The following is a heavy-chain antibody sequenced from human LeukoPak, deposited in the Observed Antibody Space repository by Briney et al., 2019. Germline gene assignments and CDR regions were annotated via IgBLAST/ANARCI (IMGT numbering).Heavy chain of an antibody. J-gene: IGHJ3*02. CDR2: ISGSGGST. D-gene: IGHD3-22*01. CDR1: GFTFSSYA. CDR3: AKDCLKDPMIVVVISYGDAFDI. Sequence: GGSLRLSCAASGFTFSSYAMSWVRQAPGKGLEWVSAISGSGGSTYYADSVKGRFTISRDNSKNTLYLQMNSLRAEDTAVYYCAKDCLKDPMIVVVISYGDAFDIWGQGTMVTVSS. V-gene: IGHV3-23*01.